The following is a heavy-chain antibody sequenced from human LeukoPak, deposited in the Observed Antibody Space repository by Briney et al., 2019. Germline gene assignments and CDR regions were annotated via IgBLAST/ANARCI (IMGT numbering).Heavy chain of an antibody. V-gene: IGHV3-23*01. CDR1: GFIFSSYG. J-gene: IGHJ4*02. CDR2: MSGNGAST. CDR3: AKLGGASRHYFDY. Sequence: GGSLRLSCEASGFIFSSYGMSWVRQAPGKGLEWVSTMSGNGASTFYVDSVKGRFTVSRDNSKNTLYLQMNSLRAEDAAAYYCAKLGGASRHYFDYWGQGTLVTVSS.